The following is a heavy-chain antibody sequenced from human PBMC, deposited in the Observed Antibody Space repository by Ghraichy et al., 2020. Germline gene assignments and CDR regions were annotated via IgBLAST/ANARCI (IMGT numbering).Heavy chain of an antibody. CDR2: INHSGST. V-gene: IGHV4-34*01. CDR3: ARGRPSRYCSSTSCYARISAFDI. Sequence: SETLSLTCAVYGGSFSGYYWSWIRQPPGKGLEWIGEINHSGSTNYNPSLKSRVTISVDTSKNQFSLKLSSVTAADTAVYYCARGRPSRYCSSTSCYARISAFDIWGQGTMVTVSS. CDR1: GGSFSGYY. J-gene: IGHJ3*02. D-gene: IGHD2-2*01.